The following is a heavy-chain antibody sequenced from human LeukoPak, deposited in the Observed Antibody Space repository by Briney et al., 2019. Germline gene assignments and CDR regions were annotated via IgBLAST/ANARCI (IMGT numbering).Heavy chain of an antibody. Sequence: GGSLRLSCAASGFTVSSNYMSWVRQAPGKGLEWVSVIYSGGSTYYADSVKGRFTISRDNAKNSLYLQMNSLRAEDTAVYYCARDPWGYDILTGYSHYFDYWGQGTLVTVSS. CDR1: GFTVSSNY. D-gene: IGHD3-9*01. J-gene: IGHJ4*02. CDR2: IYSGGST. V-gene: IGHV3-53*01. CDR3: ARDPWGYDILTGYSHYFDY.